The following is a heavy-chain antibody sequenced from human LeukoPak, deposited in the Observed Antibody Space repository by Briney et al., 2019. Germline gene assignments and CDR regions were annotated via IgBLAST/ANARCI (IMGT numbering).Heavy chain of an antibody. CDR3: ARDGRPFDY. J-gene: IGHJ4*02. CDR2: MSYDGSKR. D-gene: IGHD1-1*01. Sequence: GGSLRLSCAASGFTFSSSGMHWVRQAPGKGLEWVAVMSYDGSKRYYADSVKGRFTISRDNSKNTLYLQMGSLRAEDMAVYYCARDGRPFDYWGQGTLVTVSS. V-gene: IGHV3-30*03. CDR1: GFTFSSSG.